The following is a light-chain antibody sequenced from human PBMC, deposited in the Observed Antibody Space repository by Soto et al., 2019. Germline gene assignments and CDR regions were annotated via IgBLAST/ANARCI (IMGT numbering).Light chain of an antibody. CDR2: DAS. V-gene: IGKV3-20*01. CDR3: QRYGSSPGT. Sequence: EIVLTQSPGTLSLSPGERASLSCRASQSVSSSYLAWYQQIPGQAPRLLINDASRRATGIPDRFSGSGSGTDFTLTISRLEPEDFAVYYCQRYGSSPGTFGQGTK. CDR1: QSVSSSY. J-gene: IGKJ1*01.